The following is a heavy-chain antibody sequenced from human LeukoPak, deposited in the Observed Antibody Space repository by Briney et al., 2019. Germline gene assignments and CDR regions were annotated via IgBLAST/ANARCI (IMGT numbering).Heavy chain of an antibody. CDR1: GGSFSGYY. CDR2: INHSGST. J-gene: IGHJ4*02. V-gene: IGHV4-34*01. CDR3: ARGLDCSGGSCYVDY. Sequence: PSETLSLTCAVYGGSFSGYYWSWIRQPPGKGLEGVGEINHSGSTNYNPSLKSRVTISVDTSNNQSSLKRSSVTAADTAVYYCARGLDCSGGSCYVDYWGQGTLVTVSS. D-gene: IGHD2-15*01.